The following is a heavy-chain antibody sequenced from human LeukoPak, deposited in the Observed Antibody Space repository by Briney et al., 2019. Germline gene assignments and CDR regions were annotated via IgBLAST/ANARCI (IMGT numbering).Heavy chain of an antibody. CDR2: IYSGGST. V-gene: IGHV3-53*01. CDR1: GFTVSSNY. J-gene: IGHJ6*03. Sequence: GGSLRLSCAASGFTVSSNYMSWVRQAPGKGLEWVSVIYSGGSTYYADSAKGRFTISRDNSKNTLYLQMNSLRAEDTAVYYCARVDVQQQLVRGYYYYMDVWGKGTTVTVSS. D-gene: IGHD6-13*01. CDR3: ARVDVQQQLVRGYYYYMDV.